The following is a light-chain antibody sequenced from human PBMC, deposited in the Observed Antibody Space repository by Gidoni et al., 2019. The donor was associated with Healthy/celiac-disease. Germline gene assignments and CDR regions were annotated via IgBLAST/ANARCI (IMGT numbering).Light chain of an antibody. V-gene: IGLV3-19*01. J-gene: IGLJ2*01. CDR1: SLRRYY. CDR3: NSRDISGNHE. CDR2: VKN. Sequence: SSELTQHPAVSVAVGQTARITCQVYSLRRYYASWFQQKPGQAPVLVIYVKNTRPSAIPDRFSGSSAGNTASLTITGAQAEDEADYYCNSRDISGNHEFGGGTKLTVL.